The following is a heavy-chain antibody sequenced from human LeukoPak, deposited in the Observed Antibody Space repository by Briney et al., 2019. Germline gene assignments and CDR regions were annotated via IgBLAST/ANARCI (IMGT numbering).Heavy chain of an antibody. J-gene: IGHJ6*03. V-gene: IGHV1-24*01. CDR2: FDPEDGET. CDR3: CTVSTGKVVAKNSYYSYMPV. Sequence: VASVKVSCKVSGYTLTELSMHWVRQAPGKGLEWMGGFDPEDGETNYAQKFQGRVTMTEDTSTDHAYMELSSLKSEDTAVYYLCTVSTGKVVAKNSYYSYMPVGGKGPTVPISS. D-gene: IGHD1-1*01. CDR1: GYTLTELS.